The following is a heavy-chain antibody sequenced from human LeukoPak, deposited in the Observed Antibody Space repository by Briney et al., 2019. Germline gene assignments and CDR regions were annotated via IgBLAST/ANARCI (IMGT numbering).Heavy chain of an antibody. J-gene: IGHJ4*02. D-gene: IGHD3-22*01. CDR3: AKSYYHDSSGYYIFDY. CDR2: IGSSGSTI. Sequence: GGSLRLSCAASGFTFSSYAMSWIRQAPGKGLEWVSYIGSSGSTIYYADSVKGRFTISRDNAKNSLYLQMNSLRAEDTAVYYCAKSYYHDSSGYYIFDYWGQGTLVTVSS. V-gene: IGHV3-11*01. CDR1: GFTFSSYA.